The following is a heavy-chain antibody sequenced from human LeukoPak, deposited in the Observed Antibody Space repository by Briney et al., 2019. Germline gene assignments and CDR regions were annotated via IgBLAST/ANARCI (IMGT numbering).Heavy chain of an antibody. D-gene: IGHD3-3*01. V-gene: IGHV4-61*02. CDR2: IYTSGST. Sequence: SETLSLTCTVSGGSISSGSYYWSWIRQPAGKGLEWIGRIYTSGSTNYNPSLKSRVTTSVDTSKNQFSLKLSSVTAADTAVYYCAREWSEYYYYMDVWGKGTTVTVSS. CDR1: GGSISSGSYY. J-gene: IGHJ6*03. CDR3: AREWSEYYYYMDV.